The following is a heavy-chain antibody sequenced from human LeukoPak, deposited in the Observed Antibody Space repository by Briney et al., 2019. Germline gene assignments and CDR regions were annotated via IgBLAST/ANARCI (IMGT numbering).Heavy chain of an antibody. Sequence: GGSLRLSCAASGFTFSSYAMSWVRQAPGKGLEWVSAISGSGGSTYYADSVKGRFTISRDNAKNSLYLQMNSLRAEDTAVYYCARDVYGDYGIFDYWGQGTLVTVSS. J-gene: IGHJ4*02. CDR2: ISGSGGST. V-gene: IGHV3-23*01. CDR1: GFTFSSYA. CDR3: ARDVYGDYGIFDY. D-gene: IGHD4-17*01.